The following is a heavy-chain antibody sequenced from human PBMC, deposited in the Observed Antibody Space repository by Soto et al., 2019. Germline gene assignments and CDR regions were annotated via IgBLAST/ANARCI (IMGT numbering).Heavy chain of an antibody. CDR2: TSAYNGNT. CDR1: GYTFTSYG. CDR3: ARVLGSGRYYYYGMDV. D-gene: IGHD3-3*01. V-gene: IGHV1-18*01. J-gene: IGHJ6*02. Sequence: ASVKVSCKASGYTFTSYGISWVRQAPGQGLEWMGWTSAYNGNTNYAQKLQGRVTMTTDTSTSTAYMELRSLRSDDTAVYYCARVLGSGRYYYYGMDVWGQGTTVTVSS.